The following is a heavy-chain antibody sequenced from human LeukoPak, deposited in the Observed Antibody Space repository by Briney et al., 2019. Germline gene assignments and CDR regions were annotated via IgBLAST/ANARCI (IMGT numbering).Heavy chain of an antibody. D-gene: IGHD2-15*01. V-gene: IGHV4-31*03. CDR1: GGSISSGGYY. CDR2: IYYSGST. Sequence: PSQTLSLTCTVSGGSISSGGYYWSWIRQHPGKGLEWIGYIYYSGSTYYNPSLKSRVTISVDTSKNQFSPKLSSVTAADTAVYYCARDRGGYCSGGSCYWFDPWGQGTLVTVSS. J-gene: IGHJ5*02. CDR3: ARDRGGYCSGGSCYWFDP.